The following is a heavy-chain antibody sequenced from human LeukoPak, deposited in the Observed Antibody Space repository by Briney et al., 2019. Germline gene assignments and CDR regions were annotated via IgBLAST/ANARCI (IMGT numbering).Heavy chain of an antibody. Sequence: SETLSLTCTVSGVSISSDDYFWGWIRQSPGKGLEWIASVSYSGTVYYNPSLESRVTMSVDSSKNQFSLKLRSVTAADTAVYYCARDRYYYDSSSYFSAFDTWGQGTMVTVSS. CDR1: GVSISSDDYF. J-gene: IGHJ3*02. CDR3: ARDRYYYDSSSYFSAFDT. D-gene: IGHD3-22*01. CDR2: VSYSGTV. V-gene: IGHV4-39*07.